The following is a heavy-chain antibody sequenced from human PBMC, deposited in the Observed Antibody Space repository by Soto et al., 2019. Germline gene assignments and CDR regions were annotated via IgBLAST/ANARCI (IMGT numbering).Heavy chain of an antibody. D-gene: IGHD3-10*01. J-gene: IGHJ5*02. CDR3: ARVWFGESSWFDP. CDR1: GGSISSGGYS. Sequence: SETLSLTCAVSGGSISSGGYSWSWIRQPPGKGLEWIGDIYHSGSTYYNPSLKSRVTTSLDRSKNQFSLNLSSVTAADTAVYYCARVWFGESSWFDPWGQGTLVTVSS. CDR2: IYHSGST. V-gene: IGHV4-30-2*01.